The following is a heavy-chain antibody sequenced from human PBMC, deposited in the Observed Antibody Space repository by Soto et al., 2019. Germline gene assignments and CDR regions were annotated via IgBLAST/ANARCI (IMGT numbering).Heavy chain of an antibody. CDR2: INPNGGGT. Sequence: APVKVSRKASGYTYIGYHMHWLRQAPGQGLEWMGWINPNGGGTNYAQKFQGRVTMTRDTSISTAYMELSRLRSDDTAVYYCARDVQGTMVRGVMSFYYGMDVWGQGTTVTVSS. J-gene: IGHJ6*02. V-gene: IGHV1-2*02. D-gene: IGHD3-10*01. CDR1: GYTYIGYH. CDR3: ARDVQGTMVRGVMSFYYGMDV.